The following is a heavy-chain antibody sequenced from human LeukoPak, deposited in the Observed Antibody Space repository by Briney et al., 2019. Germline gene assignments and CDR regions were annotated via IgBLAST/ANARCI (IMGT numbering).Heavy chain of an antibody. CDR1: VRSISRHF. V-gene: IGHV4-59*11. J-gene: IGHJ3*02. CDR3: ARLLDMDSSGDPDTFDM. D-gene: IGHD2-15*01. Sequence: PSETLSLTCSVSVRSISRHFWSWIRQPPGKGLDWIAFIHYSGRTKYNPSLQSRVTISIDTSENNFSLKLTSVTAADTAVYYCARLLDMDSSGDPDTFDMWGEGTVVSVSS. CDR2: IHYSGRT.